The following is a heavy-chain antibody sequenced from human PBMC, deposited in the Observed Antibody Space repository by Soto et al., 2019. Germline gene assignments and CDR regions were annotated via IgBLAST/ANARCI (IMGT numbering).Heavy chain of an antibody. J-gene: IGHJ6*02. CDR1: GYTFSNYY. Sequence: GASVKVSCKASGYTFSNYYMHWVRQAPGQGLQWMGIIDPTGDTTAYAQNFQARLTMTTDTSTSTFFMELSSLRSDDTAVYYCARDEVPLRGTIRLFRHYYFGMGVLGQGTTVTVS. D-gene: IGHD3-10*01. CDR2: IDPTGDTT. CDR3: ARDEVPLRGTIRLFRHYYFGMGV. V-gene: IGHV1-46*01.